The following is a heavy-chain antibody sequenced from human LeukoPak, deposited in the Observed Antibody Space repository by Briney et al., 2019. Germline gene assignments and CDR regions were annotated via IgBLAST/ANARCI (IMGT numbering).Heavy chain of an antibody. J-gene: IGHJ5*02. V-gene: IGHV4-61*02. CDR1: GGSISSGSYY. D-gene: IGHD2-21*01. CDR3: ARNSYSLHVWFDP. CDR2: IYTSGST. Sequence: PSETLSLTCTVSGGSISSGSYYWSWIRQPAGKGLEWIGRIYTSGSTNYNPSLKSRVTISVDTSKNQFSLKLSSVTAADTAVYYCARNSYSLHVWFDPWGREPWSPSPQ.